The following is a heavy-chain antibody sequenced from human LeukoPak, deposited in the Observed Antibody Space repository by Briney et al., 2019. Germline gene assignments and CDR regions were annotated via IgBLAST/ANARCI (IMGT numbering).Heavy chain of an antibody. D-gene: IGHD3-22*01. CDR2: IRDSGGST. CDR1: GFTFSNYA. Sequence: GGSLRLSCAASGFTFSNYAMNWVRQAPGKGLEWVSAIRDSGGSTHYTDSVKGRFTISKDNSKNTLYLQMHSLRAEDTAVYYCAKDFYDNSGSRYDYWGQGTLVTVSS. J-gene: IGHJ4*02. CDR3: AKDFYDNSGSRYDY. V-gene: IGHV3-23*01.